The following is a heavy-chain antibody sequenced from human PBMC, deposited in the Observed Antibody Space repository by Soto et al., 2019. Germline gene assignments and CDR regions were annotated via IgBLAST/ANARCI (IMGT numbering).Heavy chain of an antibody. D-gene: IGHD3-3*01. Sequence: QITLKESGPTLVKPTQTLTLTCTFSGFSLSTSGLGVGWIRQPPGNALEWLALIYWDDDKRYSPSLKSRLTITKDASKNQVVITMTNMDPVDTATYYCAHTYYDFWSGYYYGMDVWGQGTTVTVSS. V-gene: IGHV2-5*02. CDR1: GFSLSTSGLG. J-gene: IGHJ6*02. CDR2: IYWDDDK. CDR3: AHTYYDFWSGYYYGMDV.